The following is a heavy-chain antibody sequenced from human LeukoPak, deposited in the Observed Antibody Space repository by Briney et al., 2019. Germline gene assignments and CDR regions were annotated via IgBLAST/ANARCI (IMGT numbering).Heavy chain of an antibody. D-gene: IGHD3-16*01. J-gene: IGHJ5*02. V-gene: IGHV3-21*01. CDR3: AGGHFHPFDP. CDR1: GFTFTTYS. CDR2: ISSSTSYI. Sequence: PGGSLRLSCAASGFTFTTYSMNWVRQAPGKGLEWVSSISSSTSYIYYTDSVKGRFTISGDNAKNSLYLQMNSLRAEDTAVYYCAGGHFHPFDPWGQGTLVTVSS.